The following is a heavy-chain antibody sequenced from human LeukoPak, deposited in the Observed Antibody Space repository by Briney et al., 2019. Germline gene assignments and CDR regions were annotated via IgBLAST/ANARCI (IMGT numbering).Heavy chain of an antibody. Sequence: ASVKLSCKASGYTFTGYNMHWVRQAPGQGLEWMGWISAYNGNTNYAQKLQGRVTMTTDTSTSTAYMELRSLRSDDTAVYYCVRDRDDYWGQGTLVTVSS. CDR2: ISAYNGNT. CDR3: VRDRDDY. CDR1: GYTFTGYN. V-gene: IGHV1-18*04. J-gene: IGHJ4*02.